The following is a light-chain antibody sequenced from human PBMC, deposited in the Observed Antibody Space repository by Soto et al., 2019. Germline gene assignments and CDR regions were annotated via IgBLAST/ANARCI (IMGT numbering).Light chain of an antibody. V-gene: IGKV1-13*02. J-gene: IGKJ4*01. CDR2: DAS. CDR3: QQFNSYPSLT. CDR1: QGISSA. Sequence: AIQLTQSPSSLSASVGDRVTITCRASQGISSALAWYQQKPGKAPKLLIYDASSLESGVPSRFSGSGSGTDFTLTISRLQPEDFATYYCQQFNSYPSLTFGGGTKVEIK.